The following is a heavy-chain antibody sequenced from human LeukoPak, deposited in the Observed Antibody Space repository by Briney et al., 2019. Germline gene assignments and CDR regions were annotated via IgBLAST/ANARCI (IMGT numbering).Heavy chain of an antibody. Sequence: SQTLSLTCTVSGGSMRSSNYYWSWSRQPAGKGREWIGRMYSTGSTNYTPYLKSRVTMSVYTSKNQYSLKMTSVTAADTAVYYCAREGQDHYVSSGHRNWFDPWGQGTLATVSS. J-gene: IGHJ5*02. CDR2: MYSTGST. CDR3: AREGQDHYVSSGHRNWFDP. V-gene: IGHV4-61*02. CDR1: GGSMRSSNYY. D-gene: IGHD3-22*01.